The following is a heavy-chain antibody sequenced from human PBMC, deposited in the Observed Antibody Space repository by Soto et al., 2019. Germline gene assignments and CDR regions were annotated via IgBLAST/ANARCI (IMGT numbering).Heavy chain of an antibody. CDR2: IIPIFGTA. V-gene: IGHV1-69*12. Sequence: QVQLVQSGAEVKKPGSSVKVSCKASGGTFSSYAISWVRQAPGQGLEWMGGIIPIFGTANYAQKFQGRVKITADESTSTAYMELRSLRSEDPAVYYCARVPRSDWLSLRYYFDYWGQGTLVTVSS. CDR3: ARVPRSDWLSLRYYFDY. D-gene: IGHD3-16*02. J-gene: IGHJ4*02. CDR1: GGTFSSYA.